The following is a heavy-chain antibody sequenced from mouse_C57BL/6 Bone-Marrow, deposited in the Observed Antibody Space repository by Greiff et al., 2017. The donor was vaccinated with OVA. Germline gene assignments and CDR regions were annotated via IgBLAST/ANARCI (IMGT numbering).Heavy chain of an antibody. J-gene: IGHJ2*01. CDR3: TRDPDYYGSSFDY. CDR2: ISSGGDYI. CDR1: GFTFSSYA. V-gene: IGHV5-9-1*02. Sequence: EVHLVESGEGLVKPGGSLKLSCAASGFTFSSYAMSWVRQTPEKRLEWVAYISSGGDYIYYADTVKGRFTISRDNARNTLYLQMSSLKSEDTAMYYCTRDPDYYGSSFDYWGQGTTLTVSS. D-gene: IGHD1-1*01.